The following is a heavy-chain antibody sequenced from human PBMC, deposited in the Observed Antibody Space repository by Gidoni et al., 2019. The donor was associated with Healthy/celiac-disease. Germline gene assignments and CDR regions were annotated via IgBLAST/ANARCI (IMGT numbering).Heavy chain of an antibody. CDR1: GGSISSGGYY. V-gene: IGHV4-31*03. CDR2: IYYSGST. J-gene: IGHJ6*02. Sequence: QVQLQESGPGLVKPSQTLSLTCTVSGGSISSGGYYWSWIRQHPGKGLEWIGYIYYSGSTYYNPSLKSRVTISVDTSKNQFSLKLSSVTAADTAVYYCARDGGGGDYPYYGMDVWGQGTTVTVSS. CDR3: ARDGGGGDYPYYGMDV. D-gene: IGHD4-17*01.